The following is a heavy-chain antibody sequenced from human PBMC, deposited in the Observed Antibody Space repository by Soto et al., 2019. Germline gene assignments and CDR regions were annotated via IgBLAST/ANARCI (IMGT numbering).Heavy chain of an antibody. D-gene: IGHD6-19*01. Sequence: PGGSLRLSCAASGFTFSSYAMSWVRQAPGKGLEWVSAISGSGGSTYYADSVKGRFTISRDNSKNTLYLQMNSLRAEDTAVYYCAKVGVAGTYYYMDVWGKGTTVTLSS. CDR3: AKVGVAGTYYYMDV. V-gene: IGHV3-23*01. CDR1: GFTFSSYA. J-gene: IGHJ6*03. CDR2: ISGSGGST.